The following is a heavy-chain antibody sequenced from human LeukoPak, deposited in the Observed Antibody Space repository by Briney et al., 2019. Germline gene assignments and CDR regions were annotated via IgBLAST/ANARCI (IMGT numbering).Heavy chain of an antibody. CDR1: GFTFSNTF. J-gene: IGHJ4*02. V-gene: IGHV3-69-1*01. CDR3: ARVGDSSGYYSWGFDY. D-gene: IGHD3-22*01. CDR2: IDTVDYT. Sequence: PGGSLGLSWATSGFTFSNTFLNWVRQAPGKGLQYVSSIDTVDYTYYADSVKGRFTVSRDNAKNTLYLQMNSLRAEDTAVYYCARVGDSSGYYSWGFDYWGQGTLVTVSS.